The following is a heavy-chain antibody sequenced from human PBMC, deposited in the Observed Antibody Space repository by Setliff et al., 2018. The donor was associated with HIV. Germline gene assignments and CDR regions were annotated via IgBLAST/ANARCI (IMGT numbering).Heavy chain of an antibody. V-gene: IGHV3-74*03. J-gene: IGHJ5*02. CDR1: GFTFTNYA. CDR3: ARVASGYDYGWLDP. CDR2: INNDGRKT. Sequence: GGSLRLSCSASGFTFTNYAMHWVRQAPGKGLVWVSHINNDGRKTTYADSVKGRFTVSRDNAKNTLYLQMNSLRAEDTAVYYCARVASGYDYGWLDPWGQGTLVTVS. D-gene: IGHD5-12*01.